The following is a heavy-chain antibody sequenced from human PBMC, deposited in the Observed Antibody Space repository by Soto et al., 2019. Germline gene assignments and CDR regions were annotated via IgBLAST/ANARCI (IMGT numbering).Heavy chain of an antibody. Sequence: GGSLRLSCAASGFTFSSYAMHWVRQAPGKGLEWVAVISYDGSNKYYADSVKGRFTISRDNSKNTLYLQMNSLRAEDTAVYYCLTLVQQIDYWGQGTLVTVSS. V-gene: IGHV3-30-3*01. CDR1: GFTFSSYA. CDR3: LTLVQQIDY. CDR2: ISYDGSNK. J-gene: IGHJ4*02. D-gene: IGHD6-6*01.